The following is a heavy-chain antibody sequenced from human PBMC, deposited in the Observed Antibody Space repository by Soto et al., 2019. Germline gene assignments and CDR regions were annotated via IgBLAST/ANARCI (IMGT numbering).Heavy chain of an antibody. CDR2: INPNSGGT. CDR1: GYSFTGYY. D-gene: IGHD3-22*01. CDR3: ARAASGYYYDSSGYYYRPPHYVFDY. J-gene: IGHJ4*02. Sequence: VSVKVSCKTSGYSFTGYYMRWVRLATGQGLEWMGWINPNSGGTNYAQKFQGWVTMTRDTSISTAYMELSRLRSDDTAVYYCARAASGYYYDSSGYYYRPPHYVFDYWGQGTLVTVSS. V-gene: IGHV1-2*04.